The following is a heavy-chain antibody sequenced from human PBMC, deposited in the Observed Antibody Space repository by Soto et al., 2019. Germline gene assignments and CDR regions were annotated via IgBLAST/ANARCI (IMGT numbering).Heavy chain of an antibody. J-gene: IGHJ6*03. CDR3: ARDVGGPFPSIMDV. Sequence: EVQVVETGGGLVQPGGSLRLSCAASGFTFSAYAMHWVRQVPGKGLEYVSAITSVGISTYYADSVKGRFTISRDNSKNMLYLQMGSLRAEDMAVYYCARDVGGPFPSIMDVW. CDR1: GFTFSAYA. D-gene: IGHD2-15*01. CDR2: ITSVGIST. V-gene: IGHV3-64*07.